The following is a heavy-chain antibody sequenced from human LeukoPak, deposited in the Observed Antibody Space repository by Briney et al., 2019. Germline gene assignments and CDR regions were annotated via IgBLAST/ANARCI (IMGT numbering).Heavy chain of an antibody. CDR1: GFTFNSYG. V-gene: IGHV3-23*01. D-gene: IGHD4-23*01. Sequence: GGSLRLSCAASGFTFNSYGMSWVRQAPGKGLEWVSSFSGSGAGAYYADSVKGRFTVSRDNSKNTLFLQMNGLRAEDTAVYYCAREVYGGIDYWGQGTLVTVSS. CDR3: AREVYGGIDY. J-gene: IGHJ4*02. CDR2: FSGSGAGA.